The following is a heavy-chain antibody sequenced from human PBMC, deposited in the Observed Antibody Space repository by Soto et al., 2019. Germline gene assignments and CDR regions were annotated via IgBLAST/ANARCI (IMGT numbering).Heavy chain of an antibody. V-gene: IGHV4-30-4*01. J-gene: IGHJ4*02. CDR2: IYYSGST. CDR3: DRVDYGQGFDD. Sequence: PXETLSLTSAVASVSISSGYYYWSWIRQPPGKVLEWIGYIYYSGSTYYNPSLKSRVTISVDTSKNQFSLKLSSVTAADTAVYYCDRVDYGQGFDDWGQGTLVTVST. D-gene: IGHD3-10*02. CDR1: SVSISSGYYY.